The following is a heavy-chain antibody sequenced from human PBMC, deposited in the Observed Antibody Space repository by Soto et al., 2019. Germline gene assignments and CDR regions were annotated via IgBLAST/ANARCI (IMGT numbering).Heavy chain of an antibody. D-gene: IGHD1-26*01. CDR2: ISASGGRT. Sequence: EVQLLESGGGLVQPGGSLRISCAASGFTFSSYAMSWVRQAPGKGLEWVSGISASGGRTYYADSVKGRFTISRYNSKNTMYLQMNSLRVEDTAVYKCAKDWDLLRAFDLWGQGTMVTVSS. V-gene: IGHV3-23*01. CDR3: AKDWDLLRAFDL. CDR1: GFTFSSYA. J-gene: IGHJ3*01.